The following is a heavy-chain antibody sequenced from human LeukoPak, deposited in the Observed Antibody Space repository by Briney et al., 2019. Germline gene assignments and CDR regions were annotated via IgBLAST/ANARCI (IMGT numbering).Heavy chain of an antibody. J-gene: IGHJ4*02. CDR3: ARGGPMTPIPGGGIFD. Sequence: SVKVSCKASGGTFSSYAISWVRQAPGQGLEWMGRIIPIFGTANYAQKFQGRVTITTDEYTSTAYMELSSLRSEDTAVYYCARGGPMTPIPGGGIFDWGQGTLVTVSS. CDR2: IIPIFGTA. D-gene: IGHD1-26*01. V-gene: IGHV1-69*05. CDR1: GGTFSSYA.